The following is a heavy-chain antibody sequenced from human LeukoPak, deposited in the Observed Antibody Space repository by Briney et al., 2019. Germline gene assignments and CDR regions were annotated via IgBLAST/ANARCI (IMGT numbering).Heavy chain of an antibody. D-gene: IGHD6-19*01. J-gene: IGHJ4*02. Sequence: PSETLSLTCTVSGGSISSSNYYWVWIRQPPGKGLEWIGSIYYSGSTYYNPSLKSRVTISLDTSKNQFSLKLSSVTAADTAVYYCARVGSSGWYETYFDYWGQGTLVTVSS. CDR2: IYYSGST. CDR1: GGSISSSNYY. CDR3: ARVGSSGWYETYFDY. V-gene: IGHV4-39*07.